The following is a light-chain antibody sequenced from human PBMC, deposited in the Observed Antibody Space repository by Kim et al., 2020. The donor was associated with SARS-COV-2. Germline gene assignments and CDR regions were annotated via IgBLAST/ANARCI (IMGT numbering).Light chain of an antibody. CDR3: QSYDSSLSGPWV. Sequence: QSVLTQPPSVSGAPGQRVTISCTGSSSNIGAGYDVHWYQQLPGTAPKLLIYGNSNRPSGVPDRFSGSKSGTSASLAITGLQAEDEAVYYCQSYDSSLSGPWVFGGGTQLTVL. CDR1: SSNIGAGYD. CDR2: GNS. J-gene: IGLJ3*02. V-gene: IGLV1-40*01.